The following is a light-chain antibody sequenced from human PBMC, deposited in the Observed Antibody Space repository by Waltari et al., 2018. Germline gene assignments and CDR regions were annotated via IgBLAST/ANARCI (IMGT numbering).Light chain of an antibody. CDR1: QSVLSSSNNKNY. V-gene: IGKV4-1*01. CDR3: QQYYSSPYT. CDR2: WAS. J-gene: IGKJ2*01. Sequence: DIVMTQSPDSLAVSLGERATINCKSSQSVLSSSNNKNYLAWFQQKPGQPPKLLFYWASTRESGFPNLFSGSGSGTDFTLTISSLQAEDVTVYYCQQYYSSPYTFGRGTKLEIK.